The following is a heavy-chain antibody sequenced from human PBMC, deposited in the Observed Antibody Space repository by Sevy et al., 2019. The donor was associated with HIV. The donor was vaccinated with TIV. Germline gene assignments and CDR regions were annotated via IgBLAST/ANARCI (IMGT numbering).Heavy chain of an antibody. CDR1: GFTFSSYG. V-gene: IGHV3-30*18. D-gene: IGHD2-8*01. Sequence: GGSLRLSCAASGFTFSSYGMHWVRQAPGKGLEWVAVISYDGSNKYYADSVKGRFTIFRDNSKNTRYLQMNSLRAEDTAVYYCAKPLGYCTNGVCLRLYYFDYWGQGTLVTVSS. CDR3: AKPLGYCTNGVCLRLYYFDY. J-gene: IGHJ4*02. CDR2: ISYDGSNK.